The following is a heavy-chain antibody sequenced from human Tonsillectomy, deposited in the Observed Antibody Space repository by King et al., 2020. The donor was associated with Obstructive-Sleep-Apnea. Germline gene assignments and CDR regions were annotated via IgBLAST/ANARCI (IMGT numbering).Heavy chain of an antibody. J-gene: IGHJ4*02. D-gene: IGHD6-19*01. CDR1: GYTFTGYW. CDR3: ARHLKPGIALAGEGGY. Sequence: VQLVESGAEVKKSGESLKISCKGSGYTFTGYWIVWVRQMPGKGLEWMGIIYPADSDTRYSPSFQGQVTFSADKSTNTAYLQWSSLKASDTAIYYCARHLKPGIALAGEGGYWGQGTLVTVSS. CDR2: IYPADSDT. V-gene: IGHV5-51*01.